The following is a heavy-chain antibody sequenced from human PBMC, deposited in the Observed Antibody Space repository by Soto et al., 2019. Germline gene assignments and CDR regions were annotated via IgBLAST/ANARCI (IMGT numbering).Heavy chain of an antibody. J-gene: IGHJ6*03. CDR1: GFTFSSYA. CDR3: AKDRLTTANYYYYYMDV. D-gene: IGHD4-4*01. V-gene: IGHV3-23*01. Sequence: GGSLRLSCAASGFTFSSYAMSWVRQAPGKGLEWVSAISGSGGSTYYADSVKGRFTISRDDSKNTLYLQMNSLRAEDTAVYYCAKDRLTTANYYYYYMDVWGKGTTVTVS. CDR2: ISGSGGST.